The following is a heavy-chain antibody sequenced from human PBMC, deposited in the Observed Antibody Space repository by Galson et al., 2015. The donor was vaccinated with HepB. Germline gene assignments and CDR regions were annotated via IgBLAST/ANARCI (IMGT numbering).Heavy chain of an antibody. CDR2: ISSSSSTI. D-gene: IGHD3-16*01. J-gene: IGHJ4*02. Sequence: SLRLSCAASGFTFSSYSMNWVRQAPGKGLEWVSYISSSSSTIYYADSVKGRFTISRDNAKNSLYLQMNSLRDEDTAVYYCARLGYFDYDPDFDYWGQGTLVTVSS. V-gene: IGHV3-48*02. CDR3: ARLGYFDYDPDFDY. CDR1: GFTFSSYS.